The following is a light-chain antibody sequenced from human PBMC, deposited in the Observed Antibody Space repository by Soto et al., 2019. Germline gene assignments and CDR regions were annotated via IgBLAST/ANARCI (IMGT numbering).Light chain of an antibody. CDR1: QSISSY. CDR2: AAS. CDR3: QQSYSTLWT. Sequence: DIQMTQSPSPLSASVGDRVTITCRASQSISSYLNWYQQKPGKAPKLLIYAASSLQSGVPSRFSGSGPGTDFTLTISSLQPEDFATYYCQQSYSTLWTFGQGTKVDIK. V-gene: IGKV1-39*01. J-gene: IGKJ1*01.